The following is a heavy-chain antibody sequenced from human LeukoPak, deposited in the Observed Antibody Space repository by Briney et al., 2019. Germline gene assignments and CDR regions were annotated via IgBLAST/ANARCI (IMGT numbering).Heavy chain of an antibody. CDR3: ARGERKRYGITIFGVVPPYGMDV. D-gene: IGHD3-3*01. V-gene: IGHV4-34*01. CDR1: GFTVSSNY. Sequence: GSLRLSCAASGFTVSSNYMSWVRQPPGKGLEWIGEINHSGSTNYNPSLKSRVTISVDTSKNQFSLKLSSVTAADTAVYYCARGERKRYGITIFGVVPPYGMDVWGQGTTVTVSS. CDR2: INHSGST. J-gene: IGHJ6*02.